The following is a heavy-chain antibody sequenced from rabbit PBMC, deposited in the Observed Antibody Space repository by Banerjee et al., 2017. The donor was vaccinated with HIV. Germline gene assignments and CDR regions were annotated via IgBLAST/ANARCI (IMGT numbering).Heavy chain of an antibody. J-gene: IGHJ4*01. D-gene: IGHD4-2*01. CDR3: ARGGSAAAFNL. CDR2: IYTGRGST. Sequence: QSLEESGGGLVKPEGSLTLSCTASGFSFSNKYVMCWVRQAPGKGLEWIGIIYTGRGSTDYANWVSGRFTISSDNVQNTVDLQMNSLTAADTATHFCARGGSAAAFNLWGQGTLVTVS. CDR1: GFSFSNKY. V-gene: IGHV1S7*01.